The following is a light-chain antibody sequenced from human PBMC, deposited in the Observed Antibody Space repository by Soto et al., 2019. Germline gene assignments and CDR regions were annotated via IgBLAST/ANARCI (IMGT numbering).Light chain of an antibody. V-gene: IGKV3-20*01. Sequence: EIVLTQSPGTLSLSPGERATLSCRASQSVSSSYLAWYQQKPGQAPRLLIYGASSRATGIPDRFSGSGSGTDFTLTISRLEPDDFAVYYCQQYGSAPCFGPGTKVDI. CDR2: GAS. CDR3: QQYGSAPC. CDR1: QSVSSSY. J-gene: IGKJ3*01.